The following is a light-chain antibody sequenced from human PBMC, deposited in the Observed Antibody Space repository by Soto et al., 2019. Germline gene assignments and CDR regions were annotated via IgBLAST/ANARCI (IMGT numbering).Light chain of an antibody. CDR2: GAS. V-gene: IGKV3-20*01. J-gene: IGKJ2*01. Sequence: VLTQSPGTLSLSPGDRATLSCRASQSVSSTYVSWYQQKPGQAPRLLIFGASSRATGIPDRFSGSGSGTDFTLTISRLAPEDFAVYYCQPAANSPVTFGQGTKLHIK. CDR1: QSVSSTY. CDR3: QPAANSPVT.